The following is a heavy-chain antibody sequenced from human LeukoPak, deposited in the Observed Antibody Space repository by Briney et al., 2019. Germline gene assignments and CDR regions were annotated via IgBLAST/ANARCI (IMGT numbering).Heavy chain of an antibody. CDR1: GGSISSGSYY. V-gene: IGHV4-61*02. CDR2: IYTSGST. Sequence: SETLSLTCTVSGGSISSGSYYWSWIRQPAGRGLEWIGRIYTSGSTNYNPSLKSRVTISVDTSKNQFSLKLSSVTAADTAVYYCARSIVVVPAAQSWFDPWGEGTLVTVSS. CDR3: ARSIVVVPAAQSWFDP. J-gene: IGHJ5*02. D-gene: IGHD2-2*01.